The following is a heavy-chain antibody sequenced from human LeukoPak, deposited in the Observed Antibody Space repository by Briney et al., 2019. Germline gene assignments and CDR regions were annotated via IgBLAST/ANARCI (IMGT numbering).Heavy chain of an antibody. Sequence: GGSLRLSCAASGFTFSSYGMSWVRQAPGKGLEWVSAISGSGGSTYYADSVKGRFAISRDNSKNTLYLQMNSLRAEDTAVYYCAKVSSSGPTWYYYYYMDVWGKGTTVTISS. CDR3: AKVSSSGPTWYYYYYMDV. J-gene: IGHJ6*03. D-gene: IGHD3-22*01. CDR2: ISGSGGST. CDR1: GFTFSSYG. V-gene: IGHV3-23*01.